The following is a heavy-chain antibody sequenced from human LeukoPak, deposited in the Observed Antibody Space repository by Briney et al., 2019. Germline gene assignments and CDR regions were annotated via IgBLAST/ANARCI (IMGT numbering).Heavy chain of an antibody. CDR1: GGSISGYY. CDR2: VYYSGST. J-gene: IGHJ3*02. V-gene: IGHV4-59*08. CDR3: ARHGGVVRGQGSDAFDI. D-gene: IGHD3-10*01. Sequence: SETLSLTCIVSGGSISGYYWSWIRQPPGKGLEWIGYVYYSGSTKYNPSLKSRVTISLDTSKNQFSLKLTSVTAADTAVYYCARHGGVVRGQGSDAFDIWGQGTMVTVSS.